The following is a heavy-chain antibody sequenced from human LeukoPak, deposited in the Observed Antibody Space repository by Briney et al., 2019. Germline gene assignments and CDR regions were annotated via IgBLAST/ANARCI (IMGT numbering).Heavy chain of an antibody. V-gene: IGHV3-15*01. Sequence: GETLTLTCAASGFTFSNAWMSWVRQAPGKGLEWVGRIKSKTDGGTTDYAAPVKGRFTISRDDSKNTLYLQMNSLKTEDTAVYYCTTATSGSHDYWGQGTLVTVSS. J-gene: IGHJ4*02. D-gene: IGHD3-10*01. CDR2: IKSKTDGGTT. CDR3: TTATSGSHDY. CDR1: GFTFSNAW.